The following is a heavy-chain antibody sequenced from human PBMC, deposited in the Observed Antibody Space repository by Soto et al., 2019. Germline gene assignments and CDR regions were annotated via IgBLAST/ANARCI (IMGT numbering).Heavy chain of an antibody. D-gene: IGHD6-19*01. CDR1: GFAVSSKY. V-gene: IGHV3-53*01. J-gene: IGHJ4*02. CDR2: IYGGGTT. CDR3: VQTTGWPGFDF. Sequence: EVQLVESGGGLIQPGGSLRLSCAASGFAVSSKYMTWVRQAPGKGLEWVSVIYGGGTTYYADSVKGRFTLSRDTSKNTSYLQMNSLRAEDTAVYYCVQTTGWPGFDFWGQGTLVTVSS.